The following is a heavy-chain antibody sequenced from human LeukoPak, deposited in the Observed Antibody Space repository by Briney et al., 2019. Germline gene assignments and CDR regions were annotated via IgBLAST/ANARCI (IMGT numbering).Heavy chain of an antibody. CDR3: ARAGPLYTGAYLAY. J-gene: IGHJ4*02. V-gene: IGHV1-2*02. CDR1: GYTFTGYY. CDR2: INPSSGDT. D-gene: IGHD1-26*01. Sequence: ASVKVSCKASGYTFTGYYLHWARQAPGQGLEWVGWINPSSGDTNYAQKFQGRITLTLDTSLTTAYMELSSLRSDDTAVYYCARAGPLYTGAYLAYWGQGTLVTVSS.